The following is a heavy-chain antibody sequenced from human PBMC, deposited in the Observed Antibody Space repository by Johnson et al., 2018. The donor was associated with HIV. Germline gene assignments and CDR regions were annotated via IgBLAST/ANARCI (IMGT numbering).Heavy chain of an antibody. Sequence: VQLVESGGGLVQPGGSLRLSCAASGFPFSSFAMSWVRQAPGKGLEWVSGINWNGGNTGYADSVKGRFTISRDNAKNSLNLQMNSLRAEDTAVYYCARGGSSTSLDAFDIWGQGTMVTVSS. CDR2: INWNGGNT. V-gene: IGHV3-20*04. CDR3: ARGGSSTSLDAFDI. J-gene: IGHJ3*02. D-gene: IGHD2-2*01. CDR1: GFPFSSFA.